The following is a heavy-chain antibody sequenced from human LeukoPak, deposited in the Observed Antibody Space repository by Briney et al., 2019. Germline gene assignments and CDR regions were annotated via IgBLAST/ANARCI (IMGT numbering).Heavy chain of an antibody. CDR2: INPNSDFT. D-gene: IGHD2-15*01. Sequence: GASVKVSCKASGYTFTGYYMHWVRQAPGQGLEWMGWINPNSDFTNFAQNFQGRVTMTSDTSISTAYMELSRLRSDDTAVYYCARAISGGSPITPSDYWGQGTLVTVSS. V-gene: IGHV1-2*02. CDR1: GYTFTGYY. CDR3: ARAISGGSPITPSDY. J-gene: IGHJ4*02.